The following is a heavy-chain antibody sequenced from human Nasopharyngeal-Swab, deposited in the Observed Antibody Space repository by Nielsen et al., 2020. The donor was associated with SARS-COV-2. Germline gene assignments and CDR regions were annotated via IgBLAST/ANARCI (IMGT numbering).Heavy chain of an antibody. V-gene: IGHV3-23*03. CDR3: AKGYGYSYGYLDY. CDR2: IYSGGSST. CDR1: GFTFSSYA. J-gene: IGHJ4*02. D-gene: IGHD5-18*01. Sequence: GGSLRLSCAASGFTFSSYAMSWVRQAPGKGLEWASVIYSGGSSTYYADSVKGRFTISRDNSKNTLYLQMNSLRAEDTAVYYCAKGYGYSYGYLDYWGQGTLVTVSS.